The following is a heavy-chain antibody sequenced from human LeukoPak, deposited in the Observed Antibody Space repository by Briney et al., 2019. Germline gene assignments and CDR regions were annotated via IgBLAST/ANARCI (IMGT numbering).Heavy chain of an antibody. V-gene: IGHV3-30*12. J-gene: IGHJ4*02. Sequence: PGMSLSLSCATSGFTFSTYGMEWVRQAPGKGLEWVAIIFSDGIRKYYADSVKGRFTISRDISRSTLYLEMNSLSAEDTAVYYCARASGPIKKHRFDQWGQGTLVTVSS. D-gene: IGHD1-26*01. CDR1: GFTFSTYG. CDR2: IFSDGIRK. CDR3: ARASGPIKKHRFDQ.